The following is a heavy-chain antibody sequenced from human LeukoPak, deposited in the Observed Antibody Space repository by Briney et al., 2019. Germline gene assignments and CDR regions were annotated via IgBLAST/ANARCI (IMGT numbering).Heavy chain of an antibody. J-gene: IGHJ4*02. CDR3: ARVRGVGGPATHDSGGYFSPFDY. CDR2: IIPIFGSA. Sequence: SVKVSCKASGDTFSNYGISWVRQAPGQGLEWMGGIIPIFGSANYAQKFQGRVTITADKSTSTAYMELSSLRSEDTAVFYCARVRGVGGPATHDSGGYFSPFDYWGQGTLVTVSS. CDR1: GDTFSNYG. D-gene: IGHD3-22*01. V-gene: IGHV1-69*06.